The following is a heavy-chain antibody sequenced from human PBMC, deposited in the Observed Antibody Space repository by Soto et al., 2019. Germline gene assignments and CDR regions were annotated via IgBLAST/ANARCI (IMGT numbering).Heavy chain of an antibody. V-gene: IGHV4-39*01. CDR2: IYYSGST. CDR3: ARLHAPFMTTVWYYFDY. Sequence: QLQLQESGPGLVKPSETLSLTCTVSGGSISSSSYYWGWIRQPPGKGLEWIGSIYYSGSTYYNPSLKSRVTISVDTSKNQFSLKLSSVTAADTAVYYCARLHAPFMTTVWYYFDYWGQGTLVTVSS. J-gene: IGHJ4*02. CDR1: GGSISSSSYY. D-gene: IGHD4-17*01.